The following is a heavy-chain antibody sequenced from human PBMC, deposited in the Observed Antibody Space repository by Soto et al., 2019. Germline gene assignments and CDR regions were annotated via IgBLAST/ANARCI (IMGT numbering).Heavy chain of an antibody. J-gene: IGHJ4*02. Sequence: SETLSLTCAVSGGSFTSNNWWTWVRQPPGQGLEWIGEIYRTGSTNYNPSLKSRVTISLDKSENQFSLRVTSLTAADTAVYYCASRDPGASVDYWGQGTLVTVSS. CDR2: IYRTGST. CDR1: GGSFTSNNW. CDR3: ASRDPGASVDY. V-gene: IGHV4-4*02. D-gene: IGHD1-26*01.